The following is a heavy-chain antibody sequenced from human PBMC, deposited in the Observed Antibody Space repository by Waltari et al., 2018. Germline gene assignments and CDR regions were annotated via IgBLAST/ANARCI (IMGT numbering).Heavy chain of an antibody. CDR1: GGSMSNFY. Sequence: VQLQESGPGLVKPSETLSLTCTVSGGSMSNFYWSWIRQPPGKGPEWIGYISHTGNTTYNPSLKGRVIISVDTSKKQFSLKLSSLTAADTAVYYCARGDGDLDYDYYYMDVWGKGTTVTVSS. V-gene: IGHV4-59*13. CDR2: ISHTGNT. D-gene: IGHD4-17*01. CDR3: ARGDGDLDYDYYYMDV. J-gene: IGHJ6*03.